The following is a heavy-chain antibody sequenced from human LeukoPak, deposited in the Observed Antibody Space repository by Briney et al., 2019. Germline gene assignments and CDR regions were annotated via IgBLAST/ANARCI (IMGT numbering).Heavy chain of an antibody. D-gene: IGHD1-26*01. V-gene: IGHV3-23*01. CDR3: AKDRFGIVGANSFDY. Sequence: GGSLRLSCAASGFSFSNYAMSWVRQAPGKGLEWVSTISGSGGSTYYADSVKGRFTISRDNSKNTLYLQMNGLRAEDTAVYYCAKDRFGIVGANSFDYWGQGTLVTVSS. CDR1: GFSFSNYA. CDR2: ISGSGGST. J-gene: IGHJ4*02.